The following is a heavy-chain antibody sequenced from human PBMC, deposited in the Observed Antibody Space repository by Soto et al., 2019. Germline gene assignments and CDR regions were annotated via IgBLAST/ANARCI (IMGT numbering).Heavy chain of an antibody. CDR2: IWYDGSNK. CDR3: ARSLSSGPYYYYMDV. J-gene: IGHJ6*03. D-gene: IGHD6-6*01. V-gene: IGHV3-33*01. Sequence: QVQLVESGGGVVQPGRSLRLSCAASGFTFSSYGMHWVRQAPGKGLEWVAVIWYDGSNKYYADSVKGRFTISRDNSKNTLYLQMNSLRAEDTAVYYCARSLSSGPYYYYMDVWGKGTTVTVSS. CDR1: GFTFSSYG.